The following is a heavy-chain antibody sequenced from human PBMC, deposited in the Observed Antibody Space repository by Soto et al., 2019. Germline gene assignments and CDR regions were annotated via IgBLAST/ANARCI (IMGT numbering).Heavy chain of an antibody. V-gene: IGHV3-74*01. CDR1: GFTFSSYW. J-gene: IGHJ4*02. CDR3: ARCIGVVSLLDY. CDR2: INSDGSST. Sequence: GGSLRLSCAASGFTFSSYWMHWVRQAPGKGLVWVSRINSDGSSTNYADSVKGRFTISRDNAKNTLYLQLNSLRAEDTAVYYFARCIGVVSLLDYWGQGTLVTVSS. D-gene: IGHD3-3*01.